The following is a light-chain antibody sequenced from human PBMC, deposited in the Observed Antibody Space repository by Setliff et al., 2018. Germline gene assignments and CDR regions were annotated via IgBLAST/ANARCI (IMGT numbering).Light chain of an antibody. CDR1: SSDVGAYNY. Sequence: LTQPASVSGSPGQSITISCTGTSSDVGAYNYVSWYQQHPGKVPKVMIYDVSNRPSGVSNRFSGSKSGNTASLTISGLQADDEADYYCFSYTTSTAWVFGGGTKVTVL. CDR3: FSYTTSTAWV. J-gene: IGLJ3*02. CDR2: DVS. V-gene: IGLV2-14*01.